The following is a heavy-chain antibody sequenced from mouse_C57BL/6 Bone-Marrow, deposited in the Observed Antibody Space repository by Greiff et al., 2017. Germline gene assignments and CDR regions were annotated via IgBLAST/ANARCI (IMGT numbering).Heavy chain of an antibody. J-gene: IGHJ4*01. CDR2: IDPSDSET. CDR3: ARCDYASMDY. Sequence: QVQLQHPGAELVRPGSSVKLSCKASGYTFTSYWMHWVKQRPIQGLEWIGNIDPSDSETHYNQKFKDKATLTVDKSSSTAYMQLSSLTSEDSAVYYCARCDYASMDYGGQGTSVTVSS. CDR1: GYTFTSYW. D-gene: IGHD2-4*01. V-gene: IGHV1-52*01.